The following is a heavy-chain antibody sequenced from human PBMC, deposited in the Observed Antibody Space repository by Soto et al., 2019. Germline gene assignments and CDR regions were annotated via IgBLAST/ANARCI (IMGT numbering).Heavy chain of an antibody. J-gene: IGHJ4*02. CDR2: INHSGST. CDR1: GGSFSGYY. CDR3: ARGDHCSSTSCYRY. D-gene: IGHD2-2*01. V-gene: IGHV4-34*01. Sequence: QVQLQQWGAGLLKPSETLSLTCAVYGGSFSGYYWSWIRQPPGKGLEWIGEINHSGSTNYNPSLKSRVTISVDTSKNQFSLKLSSVTAADTAVYYCARGDHCSSTSCYRYWGQGTMVTVSS.